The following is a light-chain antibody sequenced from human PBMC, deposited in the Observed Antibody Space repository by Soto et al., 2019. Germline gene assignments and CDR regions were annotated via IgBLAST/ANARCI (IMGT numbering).Light chain of an antibody. Sequence: DIVLTQSPDSLAVSPGDRATLNCESSQSVFHNRNSKNYISWFQQKPGQPPKLLIFWASIRDSGVPDRFRGSGSRTHFTLTIDSLQPEDVAVYYCHQFYKSPWTFGQGTKVEIK. V-gene: IGKV4-1*01. CDR3: HQFYKSPWT. J-gene: IGKJ1*01. CDR2: WAS. CDR1: QSVFHNRNSKNY.